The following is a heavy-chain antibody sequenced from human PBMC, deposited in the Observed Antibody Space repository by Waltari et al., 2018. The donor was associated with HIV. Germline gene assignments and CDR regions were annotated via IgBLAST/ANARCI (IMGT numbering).Heavy chain of an antibody. CDR1: GSPFTGYY. V-gene: IGHV1-2*02. D-gene: IGHD3-22*01. J-gene: IGHJ4*02. Sequence: QVQLVQYGAEVKNPGAAVKVSCKASGSPFTGYYTHWVRQAPGHGLEWMGLINPNSGGTNYAQKFQGRVTMTRDTSISTAYMELSRLRSDDTAVYYCARVTPYYDSTFDYWGQGTLVTVSS. CDR2: INPNSGGT. CDR3: ARVTPYYDSTFDY.